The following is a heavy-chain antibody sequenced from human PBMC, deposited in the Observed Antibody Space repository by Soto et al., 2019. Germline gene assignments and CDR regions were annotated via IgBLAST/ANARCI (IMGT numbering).Heavy chain of an antibody. Sequence: QVQLVQSGAEVKKPGASVKVSCKASGYTFTSYGFSWVRQAPGQGLEWMGWISGYNDNTNYAQKIQGRVTMTTDTSTRTAYMEVRSLRSDDTAVYYCSRCGYGAGYYYHCLDVWGQGTTVTVSS. D-gene: IGHD6-13*01. V-gene: IGHV1-18*04. CDR2: ISGYNDNT. J-gene: IGHJ6*02. CDR1: GYTFTSYG. CDR3: SRCGYGAGYYYHCLDV.